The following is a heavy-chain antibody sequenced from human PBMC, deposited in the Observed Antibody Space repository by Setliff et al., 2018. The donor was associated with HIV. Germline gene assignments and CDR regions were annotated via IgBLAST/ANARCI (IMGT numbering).Heavy chain of an antibody. CDR3: ARSFYYDTTGPWYFDF. D-gene: IGHD3-22*01. CDR2: FYHSGST. J-gene: IGHJ4*02. CDR1: GVSIISSSYY. Sequence: SETLSLTCTVSGVSIISSSYYWGWVRQPPGKGLEWIASFYHSGSTYSNPSLKSRVTISVDTSKNQFSLKLSSVTAADSAVYYCARSFYYDTTGPWYFDFWGQGTLVTVSS. V-gene: IGHV4-39*07.